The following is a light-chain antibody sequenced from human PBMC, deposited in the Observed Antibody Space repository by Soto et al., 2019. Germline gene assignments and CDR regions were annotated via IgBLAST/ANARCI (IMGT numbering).Light chain of an antibody. CDR2: GAS. CDR3: QQYGNSPPYT. CDR1: QIVSSSF. Sequence: EIVLTQSPGTLSLSPGERATLSCRASQIVSSSFLAWYQQKPGQAPRLLIYGASSRATDIPDRFSGSGYGTDFTLTISRLEPEDFAVYYCQQYGNSPPYTFGQGTKLEIK. J-gene: IGKJ2*01. V-gene: IGKV3-20*01.